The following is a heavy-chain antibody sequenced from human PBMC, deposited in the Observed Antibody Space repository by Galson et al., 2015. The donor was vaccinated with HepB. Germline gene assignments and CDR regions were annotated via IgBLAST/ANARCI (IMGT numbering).Heavy chain of an antibody. V-gene: IGHV3-30*04. Sequence: SLRLSCAASGFTFSSYAMHWVRQAPGKGLEWVAVISYDGSNKYYADSVKGRFTISRDNSKNTLYLQMNSLRAEDTAVYYCARDPLNDYGDYYFDYWGQGPRSPSPQ. D-gene: IGHD4-17*01. CDR1: GFTFSSYA. J-gene: IGHJ4*02. CDR2: ISYDGSNK. CDR3: ARDPLNDYGDYYFDY.